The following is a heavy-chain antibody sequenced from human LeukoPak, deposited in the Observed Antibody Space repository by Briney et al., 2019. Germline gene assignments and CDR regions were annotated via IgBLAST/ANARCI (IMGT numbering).Heavy chain of an antibody. J-gene: IGHJ6*03. Sequence: GRSLRLSCAASGFTFSSYAMSWVRQAPGKGLEWVTFIHSDGSDKYYADSVKGRFTISRDNSKNTLYLQMNSLRAEDTAVYYCAKVGIGDSVSRDYYYMDVWGKGTTVTISS. D-gene: IGHD3-10*01. CDR2: IHSDGSDK. CDR3: AKVGIGDSVSRDYYYMDV. CDR1: GFTFSSYA. V-gene: IGHV3-30*02.